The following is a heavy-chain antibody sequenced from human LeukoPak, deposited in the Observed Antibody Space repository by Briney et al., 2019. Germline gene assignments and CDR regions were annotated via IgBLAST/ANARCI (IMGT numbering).Heavy chain of an antibody. J-gene: IGHJ4*02. V-gene: IGHV3-53*01. CDR3: ARDYYGSGSYLN. CDR2: INSGGST. CDR1: GFTVSSNY. Sequence: PGGSLRLSCAASGFTVSSNYMSWVRQAPGKGLEWVSVINSGGSTYYEDSVRGGFTISRDNSKNALYLQMNSLRAEGAAVYYCARDYYGSGSYLNWGQGTLVTVSS. D-gene: IGHD3-10*01.